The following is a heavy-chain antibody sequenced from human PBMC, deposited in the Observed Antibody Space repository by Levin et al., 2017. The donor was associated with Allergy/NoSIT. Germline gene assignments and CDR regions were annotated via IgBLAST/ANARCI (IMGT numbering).Heavy chain of an antibody. Sequence: PGESLKISCAASGFTFDDYGMSWVRQAPGKGLEWVSGINWNGGSTGYADSVKGRFTISRDNAKNSLYLQMNSLRAEDTALYYCARVTPSVAAAGTVFDYWGQGTLVTVSS. CDR2: INWNGGST. D-gene: IGHD6-13*01. V-gene: IGHV3-20*04. CDR1: GFTFDDYG. CDR3: ARVTPSVAAAGTVFDY. J-gene: IGHJ4*02.